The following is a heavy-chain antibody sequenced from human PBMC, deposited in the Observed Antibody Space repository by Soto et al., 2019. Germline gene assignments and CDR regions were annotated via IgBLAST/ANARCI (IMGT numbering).Heavy chain of an antibody. J-gene: IGHJ4*02. V-gene: IGHV4-4*02. CDR3: ATRDTGRVY. D-gene: IGHD5-18*01. Sequence: QVQLQESGPGLVKPSGTLSLTCAVSGVSIGSHDWWTWVRQPPGKGLEWIGESHQSGNTNYNSSLESRVTISLGKSKNHFSLQLSSVTVADTAVYYCATRDTGRVYWGQGTLVTVSS. CDR1: GVSIGSHDW. CDR2: SHQSGNT.